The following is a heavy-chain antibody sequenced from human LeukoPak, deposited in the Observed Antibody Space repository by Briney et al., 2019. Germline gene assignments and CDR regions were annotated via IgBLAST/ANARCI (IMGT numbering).Heavy chain of an antibody. D-gene: IGHD5-24*01. Sequence: GASVKVSCKAFGYTFTNFGITWVRRAPGQGLEWMGWISAYNGDTKYGQNFQGRVTMTTDTSTTTAYMELRSLSSDDTAVYYCGRVDMATTKDYWGQGTLVTVSS. CDR1: GYTFTNFG. V-gene: IGHV1-18*01. CDR2: ISAYNGDT. J-gene: IGHJ4*02. CDR3: GRVDMATTKDY.